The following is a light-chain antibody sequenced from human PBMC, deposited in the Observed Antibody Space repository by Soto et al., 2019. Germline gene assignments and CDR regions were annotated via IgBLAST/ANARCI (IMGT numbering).Light chain of an antibody. Sequence: DIQLTQSPSSLSASKGATVTITCRASLPINSDLIWYQQKPGKPPRLLLYDASSLQIGVSSRFSGSGSGTVFTLTISDLQPDDLGTYYCQQSYVTPLTFGGGTKLEI. V-gene: IGKV1-39*01. CDR2: DAS. J-gene: IGKJ4*01. CDR3: QQSYVTPLT. CDR1: LPINSD.